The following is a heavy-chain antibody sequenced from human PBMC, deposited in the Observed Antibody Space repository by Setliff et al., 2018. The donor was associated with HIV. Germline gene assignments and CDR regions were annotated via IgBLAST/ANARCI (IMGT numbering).Heavy chain of an antibody. CDR1: GGSISSGYYY. Sequence: SETLSLTCSVSGGSISSGYYYWSWIRQHPGKGLEWIGYIYYSGSSYYNPSLKSRVTISVDTSKNQFSVELSSVTAADTAVYYCARVLNPSDAFDIWGQGTMVTVSS. V-gene: IGHV4-31*03. J-gene: IGHJ3*02. CDR2: IYYSGSS. CDR3: ARVLNPSDAFDI.